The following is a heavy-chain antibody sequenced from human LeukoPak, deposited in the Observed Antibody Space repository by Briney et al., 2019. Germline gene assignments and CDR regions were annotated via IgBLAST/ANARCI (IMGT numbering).Heavy chain of an antibody. CDR3: VRESFSRGDFN. CDR2: IRYDGDEK. D-gene: IGHD7-27*01. Sequence: GGSLRLSCAASGFIFSSYWMTWVRQAPRKGLEWVATIRYDGDEKFYVDSVTGRFTISRDNAKNSLFLHMNSLAAEDTAVYYCVRESFSRGDFNWGQGTLVTVSS. CDR1: GFIFSSYW. J-gene: IGHJ4*02. V-gene: IGHV3-7*01.